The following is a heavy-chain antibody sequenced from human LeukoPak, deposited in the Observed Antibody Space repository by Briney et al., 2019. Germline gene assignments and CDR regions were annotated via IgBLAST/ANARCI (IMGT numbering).Heavy chain of an antibody. D-gene: IGHD3-9*01. J-gene: IGHJ6*02. CDR3: TRDLMDYDVSTGLHHYYMDV. CDR2: ISGSGGST. V-gene: IGHV3-23*01. Sequence: GGSLRLSCAASGFTFSFYAMNWVRQAPGKGLQWVSVISGSGGSTYFADSVKGRFTISRDNAKNTLYLQMNTLRVEDTAVYYCTRDLMDYDVSTGLHHYYMDVWGQGTTVTVSS. CDR1: GFTFSFYA.